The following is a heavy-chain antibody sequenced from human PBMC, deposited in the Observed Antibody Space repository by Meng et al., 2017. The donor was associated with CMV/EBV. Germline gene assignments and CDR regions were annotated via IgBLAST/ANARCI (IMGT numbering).Heavy chain of an antibody. CDR2: MNPNSGNT. CDR3: NLDILAGYEAYGMDV. Sequence: ASVQVSCKASGYTFTSYDINWVRQATGQGLEWMGWMNPNSGNTGYAQKFQGRVTMTRNTSISTAYMELSSLRSEDTAVYYCNLDILAGYEAYGMDVWGQGTTVTVSS. D-gene: IGHD3-9*01. J-gene: IGHJ6*02. CDR1: GYTFTSYD. V-gene: IGHV1-8*01.